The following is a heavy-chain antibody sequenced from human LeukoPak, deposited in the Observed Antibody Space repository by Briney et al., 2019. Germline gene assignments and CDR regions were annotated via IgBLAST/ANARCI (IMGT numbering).Heavy chain of an antibody. CDR3: ARGPWIQLWFYDY. J-gene: IGHJ4*02. CDR1: GGSFSGYY. V-gene: IGHV4-34*01. Sequence: SETLSLTCAVYGGSFSGYYWSWIRQPPGKGLEWIGEINHSGSINYNPSLKSRVTISVDTSKNQFSLKLSSVTAADTAVYYCARGPWIQLWFYDYWGQGTLVTVSS. CDR2: INHSGSI. D-gene: IGHD5-18*01.